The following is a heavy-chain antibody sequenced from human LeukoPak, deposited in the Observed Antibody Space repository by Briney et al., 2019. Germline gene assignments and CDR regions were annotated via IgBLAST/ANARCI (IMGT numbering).Heavy chain of an antibody. CDR3: ATNDYYDSSGYYFDY. D-gene: IGHD3-22*01. V-gene: IGHV1-8*01. J-gene: IGHJ4*02. Sequence: ASVKVSCKASGYTFTSYDINWMRQATGQGLEWMGWMNPNSGNTGYAQKIQGRVTMTRNTSISTAYMELSSLRSEDTAVYYCATNDYYDSSGYYFDYWGQGTLVTVSS. CDR2: MNPNSGNT. CDR1: GYTFTSYD.